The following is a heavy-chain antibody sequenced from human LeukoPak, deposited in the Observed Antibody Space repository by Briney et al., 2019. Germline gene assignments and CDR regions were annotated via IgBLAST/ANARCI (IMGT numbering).Heavy chain of an antibody. V-gene: IGHV1-2*02. CDR1: GYTFIGYY. Sequence: GASVKVSCKASGYTFIGYYVHWVRQAPGQGLEWMGWIDPKNDATNYAQKFQGRVTVTKDTSVTTAYMELSSLTSDDTAAYYCARGFGGTADGFDIWGQGTMVIVS. CDR2: IDPKNDAT. J-gene: IGHJ3*02. CDR3: ARGFGGTADGFDI. D-gene: IGHD2-15*01.